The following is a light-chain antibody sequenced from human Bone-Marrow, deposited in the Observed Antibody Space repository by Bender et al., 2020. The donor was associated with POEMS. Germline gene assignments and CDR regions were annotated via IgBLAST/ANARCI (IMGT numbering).Light chain of an antibody. CDR3: SSYTSSSTVV. CDR1: SSDVGAYDL. V-gene: IGLV2-14*02. CDR2: EVR. Sequence: QSALTQPASVSGSPGQSITISCTGTSSDVGAYDLVSWYQQYPGKAPKLMIYEVRNRPSGVSNRFSGSKSGNTASLTISGLQAEDEADYYCSSYTSSSTVVFGGGTKLTVL. J-gene: IGLJ2*01.